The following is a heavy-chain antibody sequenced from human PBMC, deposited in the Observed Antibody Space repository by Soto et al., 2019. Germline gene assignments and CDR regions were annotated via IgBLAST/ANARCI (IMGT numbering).Heavy chain of an antibody. Sequence: GGSLRLSCAASGFTFSSYGMHWVRQAPGKGLEWVAVIWYDGSNKYYADSVKGRFTISRDNSKNTLYLQMNSLRAEDTAVYYCARQGRGGGSYRKTYYYYYMDVWGKGTTVTVSS. J-gene: IGHJ6*03. V-gene: IGHV3-33*01. CDR3: ARQGRGGGSYRKTYYYYYMDV. CDR2: IWYDGSNK. CDR1: GFTFSSYG. D-gene: IGHD3-16*02.